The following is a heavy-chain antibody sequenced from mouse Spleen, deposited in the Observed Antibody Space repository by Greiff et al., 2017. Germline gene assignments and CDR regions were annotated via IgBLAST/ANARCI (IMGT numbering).Heavy chain of an antibody. Sequence: DVQLQESGPGLVKPSQSLSLTCSVTGYSITSGYYWNWIRQFPGNKLEWMGYISYDGSNNYNPSLKNRISITRDTSKNQFFLKLNSVTTEDTATYYCARDRLRGDYFDYWGQGTTLTVSS. CDR3: ARDRLRGDYFDY. D-gene: IGHD1-2*01. CDR2: ISYDGSN. V-gene: IGHV3-6*01. J-gene: IGHJ2*01. CDR1: GYSITSGYY.